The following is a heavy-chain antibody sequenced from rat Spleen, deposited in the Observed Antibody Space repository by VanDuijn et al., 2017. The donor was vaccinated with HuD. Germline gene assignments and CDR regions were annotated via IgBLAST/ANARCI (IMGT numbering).Heavy chain of an antibody. Sequence: EVQLVESDGGLVQPGRSLKLSCAASGFTYSNYVMAWVRQAPTKGLEWVATISYGDSSGHSATYYRDSVKGRFTISRDNAKSTLYLQMDSLRSEDTASYYCVRHGYTRYYFDYWGQGVMVTVSS. J-gene: IGHJ2*01. CDR3: VRHGYTRYYFDY. V-gene: IGHV5-29*01. CDR1: GFTYSNYV. D-gene: IGHD1-9*01. CDR2: ISYGDSSGHSAT.